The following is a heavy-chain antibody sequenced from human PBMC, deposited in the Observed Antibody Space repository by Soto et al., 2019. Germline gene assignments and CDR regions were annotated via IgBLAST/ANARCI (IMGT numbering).Heavy chain of an antibody. CDR3: AAGNSTYNWNAWTRSYYYGMDV. CDR1: GYTFTSYG. CDR2: ISAYNGNT. Sequence: ASVKVSCKASGYTFTSYGISWVRQAPGQGLEWMGWISAYNGNTNYAQKLQGRVTMTTDTSTSTAYMELRSLRSDDTAVYYCAAGNSTYNWNAWTRSYYYGMDVWGQGTTVTVSS. V-gene: IGHV1-18*01. J-gene: IGHJ6*02. D-gene: IGHD1-1*01.